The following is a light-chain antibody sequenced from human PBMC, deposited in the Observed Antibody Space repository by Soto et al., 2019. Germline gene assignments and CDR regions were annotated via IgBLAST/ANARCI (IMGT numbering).Light chain of an antibody. J-gene: IGKJ5*01. Sequence: EIVLTQSPGTLSLSPGERATLSCRASESVAGYLAWYQQKPGLPPRLLIYETSNRVIGIPARFSGSGSGTDFTLTISSLEPEDFAVYYCHQRTNWPPETFGQGTRLEIK. CDR3: HQRTNWPPET. CDR1: ESVAGY. CDR2: ETS. V-gene: IGKV3-11*01.